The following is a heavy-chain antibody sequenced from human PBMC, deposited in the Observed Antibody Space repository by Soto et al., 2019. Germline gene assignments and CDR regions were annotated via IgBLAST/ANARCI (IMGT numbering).Heavy chain of an antibody. V-gene: IGHV3-30-3*01. D-gene: IGHD4-17*01. Sequence: GGSLRLSCAASGFTFSSYAMHWVRQAPGKGLEWVAVISYDGSNKYYADSVKGRFTISRDNSKNTLYLQMNSLRAEDTAVYYCARDKGGTVARFDYWGQGTLVTVSS. CDR1: GFTFSSYA. J-gene: IGHJ4*02. CDR2: ISYDGSNK. CDR3: ARDKGGTVARFDY.